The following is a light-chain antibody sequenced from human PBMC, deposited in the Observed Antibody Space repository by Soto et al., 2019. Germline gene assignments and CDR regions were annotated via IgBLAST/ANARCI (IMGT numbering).Light chain of an antibody. V-gene: IGKV1-39*01. CDR1: QSISRH. CDR3: QQGYSTPVT. CDR2: GAS. Sequence: DIHMTQSPSSLSPSVGERVTLTCRASQSISRHLNWYQQKAGRAPRLLIYGASNLQSGVPSRFSGSGSGTEFTLTISSLLPEDFATYYCQQGYSTPVTFGQGTR. J-gene: IGKJ5*01.